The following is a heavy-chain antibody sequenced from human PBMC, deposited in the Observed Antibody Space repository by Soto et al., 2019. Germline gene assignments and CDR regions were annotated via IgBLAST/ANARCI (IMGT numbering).Heavy chain of an antibody. CDR3: ARAPIESYYYGSGKDLPVDYYGMDV. Sequence: VASVKVSCKASGGTFSSYAISWVRQAPGQGLEWMGGIIPIFGTANYAQKFQGRVTITADESTSTAYMELSSLRSEDTAVYYCARAPIESYYYGSGKDLPVDYYGMDVWGQGTTVTVSS. J-gene: IGHJ6*02. CDR1: GGTFSSYA. D-gene: IGHD3-10*01. CDR2: IIPIFGTA. V-gene: IGHV1-69*13.